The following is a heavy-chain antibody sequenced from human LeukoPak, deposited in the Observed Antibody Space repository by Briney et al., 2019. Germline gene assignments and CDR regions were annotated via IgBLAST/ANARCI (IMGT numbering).Heavy chain of an antibody. CDR2: IFHSGST. Sequence: SGTLSLTCAVSGDSLNTNTWWSWVRQPPGKGLEWTGEIFHSGSTNYHPSLESRLTISMDKSKNSFSLRLTSVTAADTAVYYCAREIFGARAFQYWGQGILVTVSS. J-gene: IGHJ4*02. CDR1: GDSLNTNTW. V-gene: IGHV4-4*02. D-gene: IGHD3-3*01. CDR3: AREIFGARAFQY.